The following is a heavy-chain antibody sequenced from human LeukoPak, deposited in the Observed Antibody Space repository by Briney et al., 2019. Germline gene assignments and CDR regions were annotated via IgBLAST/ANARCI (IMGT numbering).Heavy chain of an antibody. CDR3: ARGDDGAY. Sequence: PGGSLRLSCAASEFTFVRYAMNWVRQAPGKGLEWVSHISSGSSPKYYADSVRGRFTISRDNAKKSLYLQMNSLRVEDTAVYYCARGDDGAYWGQGTLVTVPS. CDR2: ISSGSSPK. J-gene: IGHJ4*02. D-gene: IGHD3-16*01. V-gene: IGHV3-48*04. CDR1: EFTFVRYA.